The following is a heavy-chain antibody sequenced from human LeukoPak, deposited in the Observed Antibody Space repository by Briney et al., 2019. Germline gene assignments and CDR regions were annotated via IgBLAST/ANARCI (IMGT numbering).Heavy chain of an antibody. CDR2: INHSGST. V-gene: IGHV4-34*01. CDR1: GGSFSGYY. Sequence: SETLSLTCAVYGGSFSGYYWSWIRQPPGKGLEWIGEINHSGSTYYNPSLKSRVTISVDTSKNQFSLKLTSVTAADTAVYYCARSWFSTGPADYWGQGTLVTVSS. D-gene: IGHD6-13*01. J-gene: IGHJ4*02. CDR3: ARSWFSTGPADY.